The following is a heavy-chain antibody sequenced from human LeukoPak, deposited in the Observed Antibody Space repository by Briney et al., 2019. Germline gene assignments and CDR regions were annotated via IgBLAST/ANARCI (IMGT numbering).Heavy chain of an antibody. CDR1: GFIFSSYS. CDR2: ISSTGSNI. D-gene: IGHD1-26*01. V-gene: IGHV3-21*01. CDR3: AKRRGGSYYDYFDY. Sequence: GGSLRLSCAASGFIFSSYSMNWVRQAPGKGLEWVSCISSTGSNIYYEDSVKGRFTISRDNSKNTLYLQMNSLRAEDTAVYYCAKRRGGSYYDYFDYWGQGTLDTVSS. J-gene: IGHJ4*02.